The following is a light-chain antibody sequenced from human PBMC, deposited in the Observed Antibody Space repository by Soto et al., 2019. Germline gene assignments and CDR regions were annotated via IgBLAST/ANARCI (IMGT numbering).Light chain of an antibody. CDR1: QSVSNY. CDR3: QQRSNWPPFT. V-gene: IGKV3-11*01. Sequence: EIVMTQSPATLSVSPGGRATLSCRASQSVSNYLAWYQQKPGQAPRLLIYDASNRATDIPARFSGSGSGTDFTLTISSLEPEDFAVYYCQQRSNWPPFTFGQGTRLEIK. CDR2: DAS. J-gene: IGKJ5*01.